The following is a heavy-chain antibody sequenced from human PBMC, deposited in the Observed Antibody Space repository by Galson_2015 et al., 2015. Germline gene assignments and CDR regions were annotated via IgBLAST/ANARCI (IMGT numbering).Heavy chain of an antibody. V-gene: IGHV1-69*01. CDR3: ARGPIVAVDY. J-gene: IGHJ4*02. Sequence: SGGTFSSYAISWVRQAPGQGLEWMGGIIPIFGTANYAQKFQGRVTITADESTSTAYMELSSLRAEDTAVYYCARGPIVAVDYWGQGTLVTVSS. D-gene: IGHD5-12*01. CDR1: GGTFSSYA. CDR2: IIPIFGTA.